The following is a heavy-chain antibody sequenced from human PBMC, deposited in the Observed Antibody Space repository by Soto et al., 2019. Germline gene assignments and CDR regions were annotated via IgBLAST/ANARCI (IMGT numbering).Heavy chain of an antibody. D-gene: IGHD6-19*01. V-gene: IGHV1-3*01. J-gene: IGHJ4*02. CDR1: GYTFTGYA. CDR2: INAGNGNT. CDR3: ARAGAVAADFDY. Sequence: ASVKVSCKASGYTFTGYAMHWVRQAPGQRLEWMGWINAGNGNTKYSQKFQGRVTITRDTSASTAYMELSSLRSEDTAVYYCARAGAVAADFDYGGQETLVTVSS.